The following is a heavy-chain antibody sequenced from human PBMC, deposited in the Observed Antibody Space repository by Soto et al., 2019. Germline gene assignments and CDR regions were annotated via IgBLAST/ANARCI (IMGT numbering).Heavy chain of an antibody. CDR2: ISSSSSYI. V-gene: IGHV3-21*01. J-gene: IGHJ4*02. CDR3: ARDQYGDYVVDY. Sequence: EVQLVESGGGLVKPGGSLRLSCAASGFTFTSFSMNWVRQAPGKGLEWVSSISSSSSYIYYADSVKGRFTISRDNAKNSLCLQMSSLRAEDTAVYYCARDQYGDYVVDYWGQGTLVTVSS. D-gene: IGHD4-17*01. CDR1: GFTFTSFS.